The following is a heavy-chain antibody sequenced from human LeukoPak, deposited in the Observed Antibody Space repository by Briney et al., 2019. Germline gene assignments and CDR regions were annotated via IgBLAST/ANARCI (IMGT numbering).Heavy chain of an antibody. D-gene: IGHD1-26*01. Sequence: SETLSLTCTVSGGSISIFYWTWMRQPPGQRLEFIGHIFQSWTTNYNPSLKSRVPISLDTAKNQFSLRLTSVTGADTGLYYCARLSVGGTPIDYWGQGTRVSDCS. CDR2: IFQSWTT. CDR3: ARLSVGGTPIDY. V-gene: IGHV4-59*08. CDR1: GGSISIFY. J-gene: IGHJ4*02.